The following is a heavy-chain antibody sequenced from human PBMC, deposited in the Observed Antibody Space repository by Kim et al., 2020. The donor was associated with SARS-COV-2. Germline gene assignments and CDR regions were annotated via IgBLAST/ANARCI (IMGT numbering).Heavy chain of an antibody. Sequence: SQTLSLTCAISGDSVSSNSAAWNWIRQSPSRGLEWLGRTYYRSKWYNDYAVSVKSRITINPDTSKNQFSLQLNSVTPEDTAVYYCAGGSMQQLVGYFQHWGQGTLVTVSS. J-gene: IGHJ1*01. D-gene: IGHD6-13*01. CDR2: TYYRSKWYN. CDR1: GDSVSSNSAA. V-gene: IGHV6-1*01. CDR3: AGGSMQQLVGYFQH.